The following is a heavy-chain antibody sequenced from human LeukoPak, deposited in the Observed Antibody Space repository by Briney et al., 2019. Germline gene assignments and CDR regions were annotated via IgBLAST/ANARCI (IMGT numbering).Heavy chain of an antibody. Sequence: GGSLRLSCAASGFTFSTYAMTWVRQAPGKGLEWVSDISGCGGFTNYADSVKGRFTISRDNSKNTLYLQMNSLRAEDTAVCYCAKTPTRYYDSSGYYYFDFWGQGTLVTVSS. CDR1: GFTFSTYA. D-gene: IGHD3-22*01. CDR3: AKTPTRYYDSSGYYYFDF. V-gene: IGHV3-23*01. J-gene: IGHJ4*02. CDR2: ISGCGGFT.